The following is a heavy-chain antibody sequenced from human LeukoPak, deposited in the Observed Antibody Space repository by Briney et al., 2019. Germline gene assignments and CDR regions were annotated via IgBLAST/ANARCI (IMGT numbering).Heavy chain of an antibody. J-gene: IGHJ4*02. Sequence: KPSETLSLTCAVYGGSFSGYYWSWIRQPPGKGLEWIGEINHSGSTNYNPSLKSRVTISVDTSKNQFSLKLSSVTAADTAVYYCARGLYDYVWGSYRYFDYWGQGTLVTVSS. V-gene: IGHV4-34*01. CDR3: ARGLYDYVWGSYRYFDY. D-gene: IGHD3-16*02. CDR1: GGSFSGYY. CDR2: INHSGST.